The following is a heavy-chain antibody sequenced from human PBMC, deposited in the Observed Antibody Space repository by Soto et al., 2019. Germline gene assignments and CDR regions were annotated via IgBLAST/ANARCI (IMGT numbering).Heavy chain of an antibody. CDR1: GGSISSSSYY. D-gene: IGHD6-25*01. J-gene: IGHJ4*02. CDR2: IYYSGST. Sequence: SETLSLTCTVSGGSISSSSYYWVLIRQPPGKGLEWIGSIYYSGSTYYNPSLKSRVTISVDTSKNQFSLKLSSVTAADTAVYFCASGSIENIDSFDYWGQGILVTVSS. CDR3: ASGSIENIDSFDY. V-gene: IGHV4-39*01.